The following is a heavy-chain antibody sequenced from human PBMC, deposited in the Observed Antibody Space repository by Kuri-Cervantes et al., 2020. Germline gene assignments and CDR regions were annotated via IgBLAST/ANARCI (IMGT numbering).Heavy chain of an antibody. Sequence: GGSLRLSCVASGFTFSSYWMNWVRQAPGKGLEWVSVIYSGGSTYYADSVKGRLTISRDNSKNTLYLQMNSLRAEDTAVYYCARESGYWGQGTLVTVSS. J-gene: IGHJ4*02. CDR3: ARESGY. V-gene: IGHV3-66*01. D-gene: IGHD3-3*01. CDR2: IYSGGST. CDR1: GFTFSSYW.